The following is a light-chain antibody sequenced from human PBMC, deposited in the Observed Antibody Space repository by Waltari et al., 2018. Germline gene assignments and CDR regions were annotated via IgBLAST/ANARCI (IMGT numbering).Light chain of an antibody. Sequence: QSVLTQPPSASGTPGQSVTISCSGSSANLGSNTVTCYQQLPGTAPKLPIYSNNQRPSGVPDRFSGSKSGTSASLAISGLQSEDEADYYCAAWDDSLNGYWVFGGGTKLTVL. V-gene: IGLV1-44*01. J-gene: IGLJ3*02. CDR1: SANLGSNT. CDR2: SNN. CDR3: AAWDDSLNGYWV.